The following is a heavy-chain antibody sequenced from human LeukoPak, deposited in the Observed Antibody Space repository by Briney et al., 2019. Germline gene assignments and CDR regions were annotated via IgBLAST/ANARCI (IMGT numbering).Heavy chain of an antibody. CDR3: ARDRLGSFFDY. Sequence: PGGSLRLSCAASGFTFSTYAMSWVRQAPGKGRKWVSAISGSGGTTYYADSVKGRFTISRDNSKNTLYLQMNSLRAEDTAVYYCARDRLGSFFDYWGQGTLVTVSS. CDR2: ISGSGGTT. CDR1: GFTFSTYA. V-gene: IGHV3-23*01. D-gene: IGHD1-26*01. J-gene: IGHJ4*02.